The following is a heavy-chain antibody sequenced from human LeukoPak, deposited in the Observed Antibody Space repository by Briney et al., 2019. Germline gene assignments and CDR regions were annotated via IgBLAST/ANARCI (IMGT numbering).Heavy chain of an antibody. CDR3: ARDDLTNGYNGNF. Sequence: GGSLGLSCAASGFTFRRYSMNWIRQAPGKGLEWISYINEGSNNIFYADSVKGRFTISRDNAKNSLHLQMNSLRVDDTAVYYCARDDLTNGYNGNFWGQGTLVTVSS. CDR2: INEGSNNI. D-gene: IGHD5-24*01. V-gene: IGHV3-48*01. CDR1: GFTFRRYS. J-gene: IGHJ4*02.